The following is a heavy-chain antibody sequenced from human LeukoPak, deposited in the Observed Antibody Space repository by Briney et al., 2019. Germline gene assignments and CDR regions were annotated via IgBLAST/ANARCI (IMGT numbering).Heavy chain of an antibody. Sequence: SETLSLTCAVYGGSFSGYYLSWIRQPPGKGLEWIGEINHSGSTNYNPSLKSRVTISVDTSKNQFSLKLSSVTAADTAVYYCARNPCSSTSCYKGTYYYYGMDVWGQGTTVTVSS. CDR1: GGSFSGYY. V-gene: IGHV4-34*01. CDR2: INHSGST. CDR3: ARNPCSSTSCYKGTYYYYGMDV. D-gene: IGHD2-2*01. J-gene: IGHJ6*02.